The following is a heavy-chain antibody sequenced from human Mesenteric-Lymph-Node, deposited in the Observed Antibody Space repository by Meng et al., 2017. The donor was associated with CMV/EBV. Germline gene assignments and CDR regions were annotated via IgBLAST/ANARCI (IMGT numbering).Heavy chain of an antibody. CDR3: ARETPYYYDSSGTFDY. V-gene: IGHV3-21*01. Sequence: GGSLRLSCAASGFTFSSYSMNWVRQAPGKGLEWVSSIRSSGAETFYAESVKGRFTVSRDNAKNSLYLQMNSLRAEDTAVYYCARETPYYYDSSGTFDYWGQGTLVTVSS. CDR2: IRSSGAET. CDR1: GFTFSSYS. J-gene: IGHJ4*02. D-gene: IGHD3-22*01.